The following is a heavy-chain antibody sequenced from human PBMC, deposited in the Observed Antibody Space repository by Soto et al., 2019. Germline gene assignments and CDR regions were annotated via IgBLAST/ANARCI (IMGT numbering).Heavy chain of an antibody. CDR3: GDIGTFDI. CDR2: IRNKAASYTT. J-gene: IGHJ3*02. D-gene: IGHD5-12*01. CDR1: GSTFTDHF. V-gene: IGHV3-72*01. Sequence: PGGSLRLSCAASGSTFTDHFIDWVRQAPGKGLEWVGRIRNKAASYTTEYAASVRGRFTISRDDSKNSVYLQMNSLKSEDTAVYYCGDIGTFDIWGQGTMVTVSS.